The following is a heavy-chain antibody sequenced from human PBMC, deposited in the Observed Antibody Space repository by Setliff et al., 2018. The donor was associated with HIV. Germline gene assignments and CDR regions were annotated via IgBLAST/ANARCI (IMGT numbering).Heavy chain of an antibody. CDR1: GLTFSRYA. J-gene: IGHJ4*02. CDR2: IYSGGSST. Sequence: PGGSLRLSCAASGLTFSRYAMSWVRQAPGKGLEWVSIIYSGGSSTYYADSVKGRFTISRDNSKNTVYLQVGSLRPDDTAMYYCARSRPYNSALDYWGQGTLVTVSS. V-gene: IGHV3-23*03. CDR3: ARSRPYNSALDY. D-gene: IGHD6-25*01.